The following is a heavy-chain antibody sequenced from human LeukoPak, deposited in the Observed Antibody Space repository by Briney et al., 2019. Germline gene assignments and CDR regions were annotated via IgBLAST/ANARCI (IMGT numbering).Heavy chain of an antibody. D-gene: IGHD5-18*01. CDR2: ISLSGSTV. Sequence: GGPLRLSCAASGFTFSDYYMSWVRQAPGKGLEWGSYISLSGSTVYYADSGKGRFTISRDNDKNSLYLQMNSLRAEDTAVYYCARDFTHTAVVIYYYGLDVWGQGTTVTVSS. CDR3: ARDFTHTAVVIYYYGLDV. CDR1: GFTFSDYY. V-gene: IGHV3-11*01. J-gene: IGHJ6*02.